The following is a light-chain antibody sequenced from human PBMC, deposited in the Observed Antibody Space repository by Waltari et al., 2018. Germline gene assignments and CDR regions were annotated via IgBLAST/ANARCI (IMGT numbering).Light chain of an antibody. J-gene: IGKJ2*01. CDR2: RVS. CDR1: QSLVHSDGNTH. CDR3: MQGTHWPYT. V-gene: IGKV2-30*02. Sequence: VVMTQSPLSLPVILGQPASISGKSSQSLVHSDGNTHLTRFQQRPGQSPRRLIYRVSTRDCGVPDRFSGSGSGSDFTLKISRVEAEDVAVYYCMQGTHWPYTFGQGTKLDIK.